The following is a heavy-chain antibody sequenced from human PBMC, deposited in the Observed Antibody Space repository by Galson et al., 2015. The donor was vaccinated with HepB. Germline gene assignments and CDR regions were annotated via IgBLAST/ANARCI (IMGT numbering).Heavy chain of an antibody. CDR2: ISSSSSTI. Sequence: SLRLSCAASGFTFSSYSMNWVRQAPGKGLEWVSYISSSSSTIYYADSVKGRFAISRDNAKNSLYLQMSSLRDEDTAVYYCARFSSTRLHDDYWGQGTLVTVSS. J-gene: IGHJ4*02. D-gene: IGHD2-2*01. V-gene: IGHV3-48*02. CDR3: ARFSSTRLHDDY. CDR1: GFTFSSYS.